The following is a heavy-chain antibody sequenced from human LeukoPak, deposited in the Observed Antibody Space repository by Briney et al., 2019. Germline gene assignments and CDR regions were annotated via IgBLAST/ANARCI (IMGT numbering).Heavy chain of an antibody. CDR1: GYSFTSYW. Sequence: GESLKIPCKGSGYSFTSYWIGWVRQMPGKGLEWMGIIYPGACDTRYSTSFQGQVTISTDKSISTAYLQWSSLKASDTAMYYCARNGWLTSWFDPWGQGTLVTVSS. D-gene: IGHD5-24*01. CDR2: IYPGACDT. CDR3: ARNGWLTSWFDP. V-gene: IGHV5-51*01. J-gene: IGHJ5*02.